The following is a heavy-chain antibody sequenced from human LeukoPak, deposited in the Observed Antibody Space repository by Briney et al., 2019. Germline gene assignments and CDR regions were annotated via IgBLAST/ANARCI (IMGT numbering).Heavy chain of an antibody. D-gene: IGHD2-21*02. CDR1: GFTVSSNY. V-gene: IGHV3-66*02. Sequence: PGGSLRLSCAASGFTVSSNYMSWVRQVPGKGLEWVSVIYSDGTISYADSVKGRFTISRDNSKNTLYLQMNSLRAEDTAVYYCAKDYCGGDCYFGSFDYWGQGTLVTVSS. CDR3: AKDYCGGDCYFGSFDY. J-gene: IGHJ4*02. CDR2: IYSDGTI.